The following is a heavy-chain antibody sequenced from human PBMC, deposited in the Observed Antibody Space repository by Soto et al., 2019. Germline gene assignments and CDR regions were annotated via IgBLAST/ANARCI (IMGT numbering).Heavy chain of an antibody. D-gene: IGHD2-2*03. Sequence: ASVKVSCKASGYTLTSYDINWVRQATGQGLEWMGWMNPNSGNTGYAQKFQGRVTMTRNTSISTAYMELSSLRSEDTAVYYCARGRLVDIVVVPAAGRFDPWGQGTLVTVSS. V-gene: IGHV1-8*01. CDR1: GYTLTSYD. CDR2: MNPNSGNT. J-gene: IGHJ5*02. CDR3: ARGRLVDIVVVPAAGRFDP.